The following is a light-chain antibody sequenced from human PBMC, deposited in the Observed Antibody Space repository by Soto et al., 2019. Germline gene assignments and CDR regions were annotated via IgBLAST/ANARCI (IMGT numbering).Light chain of an antibody. Sequence: DIQMTQSPSSLSASVGDRVTITCRASQSISSYLNWYQQKPGKAPNLLIYAASNLQSGVPSRFSGSGSGTDFTLTISSLQAEDFATYYCQQSYNTPRTFGQGTKVEIK. CDR1: QSISSY. CDR2: AAS. CDR3: QQSYNTPRT. J-gene: IGKJ1*01. V-gene: IGKV1-39*01.